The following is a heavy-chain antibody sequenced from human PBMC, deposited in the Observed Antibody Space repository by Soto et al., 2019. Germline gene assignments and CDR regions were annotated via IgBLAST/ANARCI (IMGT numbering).Heavy chain of an antibody. CDR1: GFTFSSYG. Sequence: GGSLRLSCAASGFTFSSYGMHWVRQAPGKGLEWVAVISYDGSNKYYADSVKGRFTISRDNSKNTLYLQMNSLRAEDKAVYYCAKDRYYYDSSGYYYYYYYGMDVWGQGTTVTVSS. V-gene: IGHV3-30*18. CDR2: ISYDGSNK. CDR3: AKDRYYYDSSGYYYYYYYGMDV. J-gene: IGHJ6*02. D-gene: IGHD3-22*01.